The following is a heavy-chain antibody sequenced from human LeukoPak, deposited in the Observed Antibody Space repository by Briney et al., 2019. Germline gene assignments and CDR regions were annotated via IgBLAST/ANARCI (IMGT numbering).Heavy chain of an antibody. J-gene: IGHJ4*02. V-gene: IGHV1-69*13. Sequence: SVKVSCKASGGTFSSYAISWVRQAPGQGLEWMGGIIPIFGTANYAQKFQGRVTITADESTSTAYMELSSLRSEDTTVYYCGGGYNWNYGVDYWGQGTLVTVSS. CDR1: GGTFSSYA. CDR2: IIPIFGTA. D-gene: IGHD1-7*01. CDR3: GGGYNWNYGVDY.